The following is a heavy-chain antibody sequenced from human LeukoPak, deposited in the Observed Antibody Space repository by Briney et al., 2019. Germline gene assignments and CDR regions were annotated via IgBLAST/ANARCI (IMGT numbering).Heavy chain of an antibody. CDR1: GYTFTNYG. CDR2: ISAYNGNA. CDR3: ARGNDILIAYRPDNCFDP. J-gene: IGHJ5*02. Sequence: ASVKVSCKASGYTFTNYGINWVRQAPGQGLEWMGWISAYNGNANYAQILQGRVSMTTDTSTSTAYMELRSLRSDDTAVYYCARGNDILIAYRPDNCFDPWGQGTLVTVSS. V-gene: IGHV1-18*01. D-gene: IGHD3-9*01.